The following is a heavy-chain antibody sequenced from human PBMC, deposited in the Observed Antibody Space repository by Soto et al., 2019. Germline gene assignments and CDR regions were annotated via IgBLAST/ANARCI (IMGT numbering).Heavy chain of an antibody. J-gene: IGHJ3*01. V-gene: IGHV1-18*04. CDR1: GYTFTSYG. Sequence: VKVSCQSSGYTFTSYGISWVRRAPGQGLEWMGWISAYNGNTNYAQKLQGRVTMTTDTSTSTAYMELRSLRADDTAVYYCARNVRLWGDCGLWGKGTMVTVS. CDR2: ISAYNGNT. D-gene: IGHD2-21*01. CDR3: ARNVRLWGDCGL.